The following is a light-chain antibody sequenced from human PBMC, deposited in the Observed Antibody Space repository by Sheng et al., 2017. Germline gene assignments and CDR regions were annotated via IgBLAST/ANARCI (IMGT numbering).Light chain of an antibody. J-gene: IGKJ1*01. Sequence: DIQMTQSPSSLSASIGDRVTITCQASQDIKNFFKLVSAETGEAPRLLIYDATNLETGVPSRFSGSGSGTDFTFTISSLQPEDFATYYCQQYDILRTFGRGTK. CDR2: DAT. V-gene: IGKV1-33*01. CDR1: QDIKNF. CDR3: QQYDILRT.